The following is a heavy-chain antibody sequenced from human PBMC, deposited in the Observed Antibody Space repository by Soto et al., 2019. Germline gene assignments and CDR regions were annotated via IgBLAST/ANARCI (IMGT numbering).Heavy chain of an antibody. V-gene: IGHV3-15*01. CDR2: IKSKTDGGTT. J-gene: IGHJ4*02. CDR3: SLGVRYFDCLFH. Sequence: EVQLVESGGGLVKPGGSLRLSCAASGFTFCNAWMSWVRQAPGKGLEWVGRIKSKTDGGTTDYAAPVKGRFTISRDDSKNTLYLQMNSLKTEDTAVYYCSLGVRYFDCLFHWGQGTLVTVSS. CDR1: GFTFCNAW. D-gene: IGHD3-9*01.